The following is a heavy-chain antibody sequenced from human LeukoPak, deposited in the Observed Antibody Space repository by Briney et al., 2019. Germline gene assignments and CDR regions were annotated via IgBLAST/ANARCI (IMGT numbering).Heavy chain of an antibody. CDR3: ARAKAHITIFGVVRRTGYYYMDV. Sequence: SVKVSCKASGGTFSSYAISWVRQAPGQGLEWMGGIIPIFGTANYAQKFQGRVTITADKSTSTAYMELSSLRSEDTAVYYCARAKAHITIFGVVRRTGYYYMDVWGKGTTVTVSS. J-gene: IGHJ6*03. D-gene: IGHD3-3*01. V-gene: IGHV1-69*06. CDR1: GGTFSSYA. CDR2: IIPIFGTA.